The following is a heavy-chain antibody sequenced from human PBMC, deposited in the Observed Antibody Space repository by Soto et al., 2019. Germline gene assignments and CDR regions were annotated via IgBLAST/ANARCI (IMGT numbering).Heavy chain of an antibody. D-gene: IGHD2-21*02. Sequence: PVKVSCKASGGTFSSYAISWVRQAPGQGLEWMGGIIPIFGTANYAQKFQGRVTITADESTSTAYMELSSLRSEDTAVYYCAREGDVPYYYYGMDVWGQGTTVTVSS. CDR2: IIPIFGTA. CDR1: GGTFSSYA. CDR3: AREGDVPYYYYGMDV. J-gene: IGHJ6*02. V-gene: IGHV1-69*13.